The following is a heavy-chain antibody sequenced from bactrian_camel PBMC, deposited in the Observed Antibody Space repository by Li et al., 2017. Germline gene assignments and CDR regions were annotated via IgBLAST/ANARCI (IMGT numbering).Heavy chain of an antibody. CDR1: GQIRRTYC. Sequence: VQLVESGGGSVQAGESLRLSCSASGQIRRTYCLAWFRQVPGKERDDVALAALVTETYTTYRDSVKGRFTISQDGAKNTLYLHMNNLKPEDTAMYHCAASGGQLGRWCYEFPVNWVSWLYNWGQGTQVTVS. J-gene: IGHJ4*01. CDR2: LVTETYT. CDR3: AASGGQLGRWCYEFPVNWVSWLYN. V-gene: IGHV3S53*01. D-gene: IGHD3*01.